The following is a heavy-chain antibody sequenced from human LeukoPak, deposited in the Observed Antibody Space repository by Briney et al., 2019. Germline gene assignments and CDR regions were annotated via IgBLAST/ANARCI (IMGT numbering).Heavy chain of an antibody. CDR3: ATIAAAGIPDY. Sequence: SVKVSCKASGGTFSSYAISWVRQAPGQGLEWMGGIIPIFGTANYAQKFQGRVTMTRDTSTSTVYMELSSLRSEDTAVYYCATIAAAGIPDYWGQGTLVTVSS. CDR2: IIPIFGTA. V-gene: IGHV1-69*05. J-gene: IGHJ4*02. CDR1: GGTFSSYA. D-gene: IGHD6-13*01.